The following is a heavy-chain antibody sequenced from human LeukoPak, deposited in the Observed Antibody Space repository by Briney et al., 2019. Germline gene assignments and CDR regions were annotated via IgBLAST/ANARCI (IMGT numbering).Heavy chain of an antibody. J-gene: IGHJ1*01. CDR2: ISGSGGST. CDR3: AKDEYCGGDCYIQH. CDR1: GFTFSSHA. Sequence: GGSLRLSCAASGFTFSSHAMSWVRQAPGKGLEWVSVISGSGGSTYYADSVKGRFTIPRDNSKNTLYLQMNSLRAEDTAVYYCAKDEYCGGDCYIQHWGQGTLVTVSS. D-gene: IGHD2-21*02. V-gene: IGHV3-23*01.